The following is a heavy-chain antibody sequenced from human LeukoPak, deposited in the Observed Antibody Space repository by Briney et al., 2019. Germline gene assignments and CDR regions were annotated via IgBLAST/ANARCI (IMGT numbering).Heavy chain of an antibody. CDR2: ISAYNGNT. CDR3: ARHLSIAAAGFPCY. V-gene: IGHV1-18*01. CDR1: GYTFTSYG. J-gene: IGHJ4*02. D-gene: IGHD6-13*01. Sequence: GASVKVSCKASGYTFTSYGISWVRQAPGQGLEWMGWISAYNGNTNYAQKLQGRVTMTTDTSTSTAYMELRSLRSDDTAVYYCARHLSIAAAGFPCYWGQGTLVTVSS.